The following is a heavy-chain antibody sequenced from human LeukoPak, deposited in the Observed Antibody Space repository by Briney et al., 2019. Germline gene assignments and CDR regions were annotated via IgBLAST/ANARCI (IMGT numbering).Heavy chain of an antibody. V-gene: IGHV4-4*07. CDR2: IYTSGST. Sequence: SETLSLTCTVSGGSISSYYWSWIRQPAGKGLEWIGRIYTSGSTNYNPSLKSRVTMSVDTSKNQFSLKLSSVTAADTAVYYCARDHSRSWTRWGWFDPWGQGTLVTVSS. J-gene: IGHJ5*02. D-gene: IGHD6-13*01. CDR1: GGSISSYY. CDR3: ARDHSRSWTRWGWFDP.